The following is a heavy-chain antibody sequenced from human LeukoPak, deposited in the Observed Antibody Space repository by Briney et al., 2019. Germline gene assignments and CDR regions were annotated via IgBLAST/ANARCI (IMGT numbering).Heavy chain of an antibody. V-gene: IGHV3-64*01. CDR2: ISSNGGST. D-gene: IGHD3-22*01. CDR3: AKVTTTMIIVVIPSAIFDY. CDR1: GFTFSSYA. Sequence: GGSLRLSCAASGFTFSSYAMHWVRQAPGKGLEYVSAISSNGGSTYYANSVKGRFTISRDNSKNTLYLQMNSLRVEDTAVYYCAKVTTTMIIVVIPSAIFDYWGQGNLVTVSS. J-gene: IGHJ4*02.